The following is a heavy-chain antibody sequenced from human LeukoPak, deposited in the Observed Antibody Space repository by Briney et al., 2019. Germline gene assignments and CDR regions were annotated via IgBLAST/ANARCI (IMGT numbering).Heavy chain of an antibody. D-gene: IGHD3-3*01. CDR1: GFTFSSYE. V-gene: IGHV3-21*01. CDR3: ARDQRRSNYTYDFWSGYYRSDAFDI. J-gene: IGHJ3*02. CDR2: ISSSSSYI. Sequence: GGSLRLSCAASGFTFSSYEMNWVRQAPGKGLEWVSSISSSSSYIYYADSVKGRFTISRDNAKNSLYLQMNSLRAEDTAVYYCARDQRRSNYTYDFWSGYYRSDAFDIWGQGTMVTVSS.